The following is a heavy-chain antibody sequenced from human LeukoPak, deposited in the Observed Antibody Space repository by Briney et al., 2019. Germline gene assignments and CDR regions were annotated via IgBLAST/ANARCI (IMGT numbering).Heavy chain of an antibody. V-gene: IGHV4-4*07. CDR2: TYSSGNT. CDR3: ATTESYYRDSLLEY. D-gene: IGHD1-26*01. CDR1: GGSISNYY. Sequence: SETLSLTCIVSGGSISNYYRNWIRQSAGKGLEWIGRTYSSGNTNYNPPLKSRVTMSVDTSRKQFSLKLSSVTAADTAVYYCATTESYYRDSLLEYWGQGTLVTVSS. J-gene: IGHJ4*02.